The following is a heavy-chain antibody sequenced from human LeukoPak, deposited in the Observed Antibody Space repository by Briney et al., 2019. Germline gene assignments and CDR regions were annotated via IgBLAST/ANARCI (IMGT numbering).Heavy chain of an antibody. CDR3: ARWGFIAAAGATYYYYGMDV. Sequence: GRSLRLSCAASGFTFSSYAMHWVRQAPGKGLEWVAVISYDGSNKYYADSVKGRFTISRDNSKNTLYLQMNSLRAEDTAVYYCARWGFIAAAGATYYYYGMDVWGQGITVTVSS. CDR2: ISYDGSNK. V-gene: IGHV3-30*04. CDR1: GFTFSSYA. D-gene: IGHD6-13*01. J-gene: IGHJ6*02.